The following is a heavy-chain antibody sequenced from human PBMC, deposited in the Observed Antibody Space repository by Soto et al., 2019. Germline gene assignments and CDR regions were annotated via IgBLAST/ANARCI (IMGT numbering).Heavy chain of an antibody. D-gene: IGHD3-10*01. J-gene: IGHJ4*02. CDR2: FRAGGDDGTT. V-gene: IGHV3-23*01. CDR1: GFTFSSYS. Sequence: GGSLRLSCVASGFTFSSYSMSWVRQAPGKGLEWVSGFRAGGDDGTTYYAGSVKGRFTISRDNSKNTLFLQMNSLRAEDTAIYYCAKKVNSGSGSQYFDYFGQGTLVTVSS. CDR3: AKKVNSGSGSQYFDY.